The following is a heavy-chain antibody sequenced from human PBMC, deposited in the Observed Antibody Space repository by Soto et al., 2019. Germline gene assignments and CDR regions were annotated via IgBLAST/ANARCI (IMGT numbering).Heavy chain of an antibody. V-gene: IGHV1-69*13. D-gene: IGHD6-13*01. CDR2: IIPIFGTA. CDR1: GGTFSSYA. CDR3: ARTGYSSSWDFDY. Sequence: SVKVSCKASGGTFSSYAISWVRQAPGQGLEWMGGIIPIFGTANYAQKFQGRVTITADESTSTAYMELSSLRSEDTAVYYCARTGYSSSWDFDYWGQGTLVTVSS. J-gene: IGHJ4*02.